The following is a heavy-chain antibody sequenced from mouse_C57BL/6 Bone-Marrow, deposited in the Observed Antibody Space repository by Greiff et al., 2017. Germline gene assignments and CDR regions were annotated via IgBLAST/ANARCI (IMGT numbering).Heavy chain of an antibody. CDR3: AREGETHWYFDV. V-gene: IGHV1-54*01. Sequence: QVQLKQSGAELVRPGTSVKVSCKASGYAFTNYLIEWVKQRPGQGLEWIGVINPGSGGTNYNEKFKGKATLTADKSSSTAYLQLSSLTSEDSAVYVCAREGETHWYFDVWGTGTTVTVSS. J-gene: IGHJ1*03. CDR2: INPGSGGT. CDR1: GYAFTNYL.